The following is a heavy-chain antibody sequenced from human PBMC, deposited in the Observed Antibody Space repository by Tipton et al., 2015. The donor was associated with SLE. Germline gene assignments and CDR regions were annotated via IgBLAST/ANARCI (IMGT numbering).Heavy chain of an antibody. V-gene: IGHV4-4*07. CDR2: IYPSGST. J-gene: IGHJ4*02. D-gene: IGHD6-19*01. Sequence: TLSLTCTVSGGSISNYYWSWIRQPAGKGLEWIGRIYPSGSTNYNPSLKSRVTMSVDTSKNQFSLKLSSVTAADTAVYYCARDHPVAGPFDYWGQGTLVTVSS. CDR1: GGSISNYY. CDR3: ARDHPVAGPFDY.